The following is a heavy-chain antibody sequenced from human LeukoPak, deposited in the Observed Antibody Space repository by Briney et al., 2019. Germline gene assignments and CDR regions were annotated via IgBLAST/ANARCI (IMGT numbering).Heavy chain of an antibody. Sequence: SETLSLTCTVSGGPISSSSYYGGRLRKPPGKGLEWIGSIYYSGSTYYNPSLKSRVTISVDTSKNQFSLKLSSVTAADTAVYYCARPDYYYGMDVWGQGTTVTVSS. CDR3: ARPDYYYGMDV. V-gene: IGHV4-39*01. CDR2: IYYSGST. J-gene: IGHJ6*02. CDR1: GGPISSSSYY.